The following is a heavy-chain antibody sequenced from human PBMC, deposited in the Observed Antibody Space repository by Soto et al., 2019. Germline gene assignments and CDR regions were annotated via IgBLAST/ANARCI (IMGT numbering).Heavy chain of an antibody. CDR1: GGTFSSYA. D-gene: IGHD1-7*01. Sequence: QVQLVQSGAEVKKPGSSVKVSCKASGGTFSSYAISWVRQAPGQGLEWMGGIIPIFGTANYAQKFQGRVTSTADQSTSTAYLELSTLRSEDTAVYYCASRTGTTSSSWFDPWGQGTLVTVSS. CDR3: ASRTGTTSSSWFDP. J-gene: IGHJ5*02. CDR2: IIPIFGTA. V-gene: IGHV1-69*12.